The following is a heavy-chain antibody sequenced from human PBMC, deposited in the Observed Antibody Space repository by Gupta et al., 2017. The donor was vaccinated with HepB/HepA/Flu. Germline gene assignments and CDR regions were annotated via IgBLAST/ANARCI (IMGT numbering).Heavy chain of an antibody. CDR3: AKDLHFSGARDV. CDR2: NGSDISH. V-gene: IGHV3-23*01. D-gene: IGHD3-3*02. Sequence: EVQLLESGGGLAQPGGSLRLSCAASGLTFGGNAMSWVRVAPGKGLECVSGNGSDISHHFTNTVKGRFAISRDISRKSLYLHMTRLRADDTAVYYWAKDLHFSGARDVWGKVTTVTISS. J-gene: IGHJ6*04. CDR1: GLTFGGNA.